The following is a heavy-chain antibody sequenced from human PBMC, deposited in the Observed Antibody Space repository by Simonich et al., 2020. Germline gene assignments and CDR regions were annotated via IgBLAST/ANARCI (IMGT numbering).Heavy chain of an antibody. D-gene: IGHD4-4*01. J-gene: IGHJ3*02. CDR3: ARDYSNYDAFDI. CDR1: GFTFSSYW. V-gene: IGHV3-74*01. Sequence: EVQLVESGGGLVQPGGSLRLSCAASGFTFSSYWMHWVRQAPGKGRGGVARINSDGSSTSYADSVKCRITISRDNAKNKLYLQMNSLRAEDTAVYYCARDYSNYDAFDIWGQGTMVTVSS. CDR2: INSDGSST.